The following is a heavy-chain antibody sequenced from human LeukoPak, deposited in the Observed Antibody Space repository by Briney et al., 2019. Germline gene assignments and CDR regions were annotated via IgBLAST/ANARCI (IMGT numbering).Heavy chain of an antibody. J-gene: IGHJ4*02. CDR1: GGSFSGYY. CDR3: ARVSSSFWGRPFDY. Sequence: PSETLSLTCAVYGGSFSGYYWSWIRQPPGKGLEWIGEINHSGSTNYNPSLKSRVTISVDISKNQFSLKLSSVTAADTAVYYCARVSSSFWGRPFDYWGQGTLVTVSS. CDR2: INHSGST. V-gene: IGHV4-34*01. D-gene: IGHD3-16*01.